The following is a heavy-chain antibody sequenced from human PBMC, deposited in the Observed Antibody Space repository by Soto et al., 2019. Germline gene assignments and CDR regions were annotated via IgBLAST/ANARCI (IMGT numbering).Heavy chain of an antibody. V-gene: IGHV1-69*13. D-gene: IGHD5-12*01. CDR2: IIPIFGTA. CDR3: ARADLKRVATITGEAVDY. CDR1: GGTFSSYA. J-gene: IGHJ4*02. Sequence: SVKVSCKASGGTFSSYAISWVRQAPGHGLEWMGGIIPIFGTANYAQKFQGRVTITADESTSTAYMELSSLRSEDTAVYYCARADLKRVATITGEAVDYSGQGPLVTVYS.